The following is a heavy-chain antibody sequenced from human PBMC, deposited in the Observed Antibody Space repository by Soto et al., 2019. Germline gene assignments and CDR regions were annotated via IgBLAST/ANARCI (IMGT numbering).Heavy chain of an antibody. CDR1: GFSLTTSGVG. CDR2: IYWSGDE. J-gene: IGHJ3*01. D-gene: IGHD6-6*01. Sequence: QYTLMESGPTLVKPTQTLTLTCSFSGFSLTTSGVGVGWVRQPPGKALEWLAHIYWSGDEHYRPSLKSRLSITKDASKNQLVLTMTNMDPVDTATYYCARGLPPRPVFAFEVWGQGTVVTVSS. CDR3: ARGLPPRPVFAFEV. V-gene: IGHV2-5*01.